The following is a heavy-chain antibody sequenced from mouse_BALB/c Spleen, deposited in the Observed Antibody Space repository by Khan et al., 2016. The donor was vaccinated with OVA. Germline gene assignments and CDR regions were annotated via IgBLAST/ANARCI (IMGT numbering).Heavy chain of an antibody. CDR1: GYGFTSYW. Sequence: EVQLQQSGTVLARPGASVKMSCKASGYGFTSYWMHWVTQRPGQGLEWIGAIYPGISDTRYNQKFKGKVKLPVVTSASTAYMEFSSLTNEDSAVYYCTRSYDSYYFDYWGQGTTLTVSS. CDR3: TRSYDSYYFDY. V-gene: IGHV1-5*01. CDR2: IYPGISDT. D-gene: IGHD2-4*01. J-gene: IGHJ2*01.